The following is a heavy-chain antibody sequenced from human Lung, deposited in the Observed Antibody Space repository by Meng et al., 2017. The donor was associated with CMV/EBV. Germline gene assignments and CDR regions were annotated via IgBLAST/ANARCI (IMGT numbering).Heavy chain of an antibody. V-gene: IGHV3-64*02. CDR3: ARDHDYDFWSGYVYY. Sequence: GEXXKISCAASGFTFSSYAMHWVRQAPGKGLEYVSAISSNGGSTYYADSVKGRFTISRDNSKNTLYLQMGSLRAEDMAVYYCARDHDYDFWSGYVYYWGQGXLVTVSS. CDR2: ISSNGGST. D-gene: IGHD3-3*01. CDR1: GFTFSSYA. J-gene: IGHJ4*02.